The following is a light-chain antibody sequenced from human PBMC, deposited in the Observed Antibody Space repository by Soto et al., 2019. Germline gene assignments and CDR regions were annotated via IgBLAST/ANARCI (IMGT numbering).Light chain of an antibody. V-gene: IGKV1-5*01. CDR2: DAS. Sequence: DFQITQSPSSLSASVGDRVTITCRASQSISNYLNWYQQKPGKAPKLLIYDASSLESGVPSRFSGSGSGTEFTLTISSLQPDDFATYYCQQYNSYSLTFGQGTKVDI. CDR3: QQYNSYSLT. CDR1: QSISNY. J-gene: IGKJ1*01.